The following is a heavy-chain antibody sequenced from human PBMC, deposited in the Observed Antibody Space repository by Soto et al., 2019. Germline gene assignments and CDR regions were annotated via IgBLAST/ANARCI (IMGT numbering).Heavy chain of an antibody. CDR3: AGAGSSWYLRLDP. J-gene: IGHJ5*02. Sequence: TLSLTCAVSAYSISSGYYWGWIRQPPGKGLEWIGSIYHTGSTYYNPSLKSRVTISVDTSKNQFSLKLSSVTAADTAVYYCAGAGSSWYLRLDPWGQGTLVTVSS. CDR1: AYSISSGYY. CDR2: IYHTGST. D-gene: IGHD6-13*01. V-gene: IGHV4-38-2*01.